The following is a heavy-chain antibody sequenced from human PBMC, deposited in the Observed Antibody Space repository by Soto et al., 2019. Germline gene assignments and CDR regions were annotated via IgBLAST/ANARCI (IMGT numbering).Heavy chain of an antibody. Sequence: QVQLQQWGAGLLKPSETLSLTCAVYGGSFSGYYWSWIRQPPGKGLEWIGEINHSGSTNYNPSLKSRVTISVDTSKNQFSLKLSSVTAADTAVYYCAKRDIVVVVAASGWFDPWGQGTLVTVSS. CDR3: AKRDIVVVVAASGWFDP. D-gene: IGHD2-15*01. V-gene: IGHV4-34*01. CDR1: GGSFSGYY. J-gene: IGHJ5*02. CDR2: INHSGST.